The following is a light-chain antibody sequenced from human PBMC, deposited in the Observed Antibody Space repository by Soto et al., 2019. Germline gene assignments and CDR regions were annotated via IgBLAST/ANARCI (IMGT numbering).Light chain of an antibody. CDR3: SSYAGSKPLV. CDR1: SSDVGGYNY. CDR2: EVT. J-gene: IGLJ2*01. Sequence: QSALTQPPSASGSPGQSVTISCTGTSSDVGGYNYVSWYQQHPGEAPKLIIYEVTKRPSGVPDRFSGSKSGNTASLTVSGLQAEDEADYYCSSYAGSKPLVFGGGTKLTVL. V-gene: IGLV2-8*01.